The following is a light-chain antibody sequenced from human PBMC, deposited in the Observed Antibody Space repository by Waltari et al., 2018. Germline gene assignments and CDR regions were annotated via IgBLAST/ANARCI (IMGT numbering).Light chain of an antibody. V-gene: IGKV3-11*01. CDR3: QQRSTWPPT. CDR1: QSVSSD. CDR2: DAS. Sequence: ENVLTQSPGTLSLSPGERATLSCRASQSVSSDLAWYQQKPGQAPRLLIYDASRRATGIPARFSGSGFGTDFTLTITSLEPEDFAVYYCQQRSTWPPTFGQGTRLEIK. J-gene: IGKJ5*01.